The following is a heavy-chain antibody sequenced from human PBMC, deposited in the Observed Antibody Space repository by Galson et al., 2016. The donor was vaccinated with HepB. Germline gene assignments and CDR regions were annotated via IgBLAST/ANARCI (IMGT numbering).Heavy chain of an antibody. CDR2: ISYDGNNK. V-gene: IGHV3-30*18. D-gene: IGHD3-3*01. CDR3: AKDLRGYYDFLFGMDV. CDR1: GFTFSSYG. J-gene: IGHJ6*02. Sequence: SLRLSCAASGFTFSSYGMHWARQAPGKGLEWVAFISYDGNNKYSADSVKGRFTISRGNSKNTLFLQMNSLRAEDTAVYYCAKDLRGYYDFLFGMDVWGQGTTVTVSS.